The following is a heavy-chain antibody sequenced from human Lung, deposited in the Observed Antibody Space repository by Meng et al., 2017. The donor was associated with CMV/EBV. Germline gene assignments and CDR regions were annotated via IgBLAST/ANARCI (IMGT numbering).Heavy chain of an antibody. Sequence: TFSSYAISWVRQAPGQGLEWMGGIIPILGIANYAQKFQGRVTITADKSTSTAYMELSSLRSEDTAVYYCASSSKGSIAVASLPFDYWGQGTLVTVSS. D-gene: IGHD6-19*01. CDR1: TFSSYA. CDR2: IIPILGIA. CDR3: ASSSKGSIAVASLPFDY. J-gene: IGHJ4*02. V-gene: IGHV1-69*10.